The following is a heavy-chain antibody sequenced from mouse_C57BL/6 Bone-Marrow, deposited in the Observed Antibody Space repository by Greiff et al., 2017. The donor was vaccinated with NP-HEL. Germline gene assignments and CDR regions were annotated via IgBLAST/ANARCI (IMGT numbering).Heavy chain of an antibody. V-gene: IGHV2-4*01. Sequence: QVQLQQSGPGLVQPSQSLSITCTVSGFSLTSYGVHWVRQPPGKGLEWLGVLWSGGSTDYNAAFISRLSISKDNSKSQVFFKMNSLQADDTAIYYCATYDYDGGSYWGQGTLVTVSA. J-gene: IGHJ3*01. CDR1: GFSLTSYG. D-gene: IGHD2-4*01. CDR3: ATYDYDGGSY. CDR2: LWSGGST.